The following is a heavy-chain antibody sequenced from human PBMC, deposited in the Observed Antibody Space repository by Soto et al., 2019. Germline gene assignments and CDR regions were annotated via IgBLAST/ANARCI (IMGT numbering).Heavy chain of an antibody. J-gene: IGHJ5*02. CDR3: ARVIRGAYYNSPLDT. CDR1: GYSFTSYW. CDR2: IYPGDSDT. D-gene: IGHD3-10*01. V-gene: IGHV5-51*01. Sequence: GESLKISCKGSGYSFTSYWIGWVRQMPGKGLEWMGIIYPGDSDTRYSPSFQGQVTISADKSISTAYLQWSSLKASDTAMYYCARVIRGAYYNSPLDTWGQGTVVTVSS.